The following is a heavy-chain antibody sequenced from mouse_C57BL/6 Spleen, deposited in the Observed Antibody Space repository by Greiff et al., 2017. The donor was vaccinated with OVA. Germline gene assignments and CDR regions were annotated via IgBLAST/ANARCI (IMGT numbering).Heavy chain of an antibody. J-gene: IGHJ2*01. Sequence: EVKLMESGGGLVQPGGSMKLSCVASGFTFSNYWMNWVRQSPEKGLEWVAQIRLKSDNYATHYAESVKGRFTISRDDSKSSMYLRRNNLRAEDTGVYYCPGWYNDGLDYWGQGTTLTVSA. V-gene: IGHV6-3*01. CDR3: PGWYNDGLDY. D-gene: IGHD2-3*01. CDR2: IRLKSDNYAT. CDR1: GFTFSNYW.